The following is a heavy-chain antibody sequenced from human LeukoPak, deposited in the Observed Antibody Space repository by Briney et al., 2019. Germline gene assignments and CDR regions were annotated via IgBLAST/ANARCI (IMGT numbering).Heavy chain of an antibody. D-gene: IGHD5-12*01. V-gene: IGHV4-34*01. CDR1: GGSFSGYY. CDR3: ARGQWGYSGYDTGSYYYYYMDV. Sequence: SETLSLTCAVYGGSFSGYYCSWIRQPPGKGVEWVGEINHSGSTNYNPSLKSRVTISVDTSKNQFSLKLSSATAADTAVYYCARGQWGYSGYDTGSYYYYYMDVWGKGTTVTVSS. J-gene: IGHJ6*03. CDR2: INHSGST.